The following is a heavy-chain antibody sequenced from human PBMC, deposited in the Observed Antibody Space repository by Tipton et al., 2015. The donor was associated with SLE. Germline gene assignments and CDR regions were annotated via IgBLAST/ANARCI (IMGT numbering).Heavy chain of an antibody. J-gene: IGHJ5*02. CDR2: IYYSGST. Sequence: TLSLTCTVSGGSISSSRYYWGWIRQPPGKGLEWIGSIYYSGSTYYNPSLKSRVTISVDTSKNQFSLKLSSVTAADTAVYYCARDIGIAAQRGWFDPWGQGTLVTVSS. CDR1: GGSISSSRYY. V-gene: IGHV4-39*07. D-gene: IGHD6-13*01. CDR3: ARDIGIAAQRGWFDP.